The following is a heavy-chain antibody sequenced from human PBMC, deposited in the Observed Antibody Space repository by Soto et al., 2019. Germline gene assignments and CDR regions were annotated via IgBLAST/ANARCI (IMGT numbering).Heavy chain of an antibody. V-gene: IGHV4-30-4*01. Sequence: PSETLSLTCTGSGGSISSGDYYWSWIRQPPGKGLEWIGYIYYSGSTYYNPSLKSRVTISVDTSKNQFSLKLSSVTAADTAVYYCARVVAVAFDFDYWGQGTLVTVSS. D-gene: IGHD6-19*01. CDR2: IYYSGST. J-gene: IGHJ4*02. CDR1: GGSISSGDYY. CDR3: ARVVAVAFDFDY.